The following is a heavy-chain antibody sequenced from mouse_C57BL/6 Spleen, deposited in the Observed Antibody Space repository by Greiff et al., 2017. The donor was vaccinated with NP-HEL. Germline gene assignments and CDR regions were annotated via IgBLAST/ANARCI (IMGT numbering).Heavy chain of an antibody. CDR3: AGGYYGSSWNY. Sequence: QVQLQQPGAELVKPGASVKMSCKASGYTFTSYWITWVKQRPGQGLEWIGDIYPGSGSTNYNEKFKSKATLTVDKSSSTANMQLSSLTSEVSAVYYCAGGYYGSSWNYWGQGTTLTVSS. V-gene: IGHV1-55*01. D-gene: IGHD1-1*01. CDR1: GYTFTSYW. J-gene: IGHJ2*01. CDR2: IYPGSGST.